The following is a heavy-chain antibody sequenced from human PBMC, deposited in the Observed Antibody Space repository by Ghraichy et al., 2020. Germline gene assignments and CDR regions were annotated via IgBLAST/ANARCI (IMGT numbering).Heavy chain of an antibody. CDR3: ARASYGNLFDF. J-gene: IGHJ4*02. CDR2: INANNGNT. V-gene: IGHV1-18*01. Sequence: KVSCKASGYSFSNYYIGWVRQAPGQGLEWMGWINANNGNTNYAQNLQGRVTMTTDTSMSTAYMELRSLRSDDAALYFCARASYGNLFDFWGQGTLVTVSS. D-gene: IGHD4-11*01. CDR1: GYSFSNYY.